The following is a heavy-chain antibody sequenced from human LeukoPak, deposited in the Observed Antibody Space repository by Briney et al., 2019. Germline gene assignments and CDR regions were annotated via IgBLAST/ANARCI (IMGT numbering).Heavy chain of an antibody. V-gene: IGHV3-48*01. Sequence: PGGSLRLSCTASGFTFSSYSMNWVRQAPGKGLEWVSYISSSSSTIYYADFVKDRLTVSRDNVQNSLYLQMNSLRAEDTAVYHCARDPRGSGSYYVSAFDIWGQGTVVTVSS. D-gene: IGHD3-10*01. J-gene: IGHJ3*02. CDR1: GFTFSSYS. CDR3: ARDPRGSGSYYVSAFDI. CDR2: ISSSSSTI.